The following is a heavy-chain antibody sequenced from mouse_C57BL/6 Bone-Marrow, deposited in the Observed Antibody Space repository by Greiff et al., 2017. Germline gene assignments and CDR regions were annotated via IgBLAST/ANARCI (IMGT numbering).Heavy chain of an antibody. CDR3: TRIRNYAMDY. Sequence: VQLQQSGAELVRPGASVKLSCTASGFNIKDDYMHWVKQRPEQGLEWIGWIDPENGDTEYASKFQGKATIPADTSSNTAYLQLSSLTSEDTAVYYCTRIRNYAMDYWGQGTSVTVSS. CDR1: GFNIKDDY. V-gene: IGHV14-4*01. CDR2: IDPENGDT. J-gene: IGHJ4*01.